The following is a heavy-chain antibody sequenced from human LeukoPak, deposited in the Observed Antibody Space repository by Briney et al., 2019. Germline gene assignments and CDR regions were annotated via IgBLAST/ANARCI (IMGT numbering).Heavy chain of an antibody. CDR3: ARGVRIAVAGNIDY. V-gene: IGHV3-30*03. CDR1: GFTFSSYG. D-gene: IGHD6-19*01. CDR2: ISYDGSNK. J-gene: IGHJ4*02. Sequence: PGGSLRLSCAASGFTFSSYGMHWVRQGPGKGLEWVAAISYDGSNKKYADSVKGRFTISRDNSKNTLYLQMNSLRAEDTAVYYCARGVRIAVAGNIDYWGQGTLVTVSS.